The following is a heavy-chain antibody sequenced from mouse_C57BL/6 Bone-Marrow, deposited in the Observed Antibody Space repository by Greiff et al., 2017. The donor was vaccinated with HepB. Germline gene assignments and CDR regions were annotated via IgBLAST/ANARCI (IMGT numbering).Heavy chain of an antibody. D-gene: IGHD2-1*01. Sequence: VQRVESGAELARPGASVKMSCKASGYTFTSYTMHWVKQRPGQGLEWIGYINPSSGYTKYNQKFKDKATLTADKSSSTAYMQLSSLTSEDSAVYYCARAPYGNYPYYYAMDYWGQGTSVTVSS. CDR1: GYTFTSYT. CDR3: ARAPYGNYPYYYAMDY. J-gene: IGHJ4*01. V-gene: IGHV1-4*01. CDR2: INPSSGYT.